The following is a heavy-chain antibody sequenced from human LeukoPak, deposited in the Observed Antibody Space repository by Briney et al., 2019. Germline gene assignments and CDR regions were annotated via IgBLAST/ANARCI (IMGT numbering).Heavy chain of an antibody. J-gene: IGHJ4*02. V-gene: IGHV3-66*04. Sequence: PGGSLRLSCTASGFTVSSNYMSWVRQAPGKGLEWVSVIYSGGSTYYADSVKGRFTISRDNSKNTLYLQMNSLRAEDTAVYYCARPSPPGDGYNPSDHWGQGSLVIVSS. D-gene: IGHD5-24*01. CDR3: ARPSPPGDGYNPSDH. CDR2: IYSGGST. CDR1: GFTVSSNY.